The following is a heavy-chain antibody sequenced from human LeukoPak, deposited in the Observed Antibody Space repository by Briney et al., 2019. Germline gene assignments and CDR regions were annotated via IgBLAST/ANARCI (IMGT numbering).Heavy chain of an antibody. D-gene: IGHD6-13*01. J-gene: IGHJ4*02. CDR3: ARGYSSSWLGKFDY. CDR2: IYYSGST. Sequence: SETLSLTCTVSGGSISSSSYYWGWIRQPPGKGLEWIGSIYYSGSTNYNPSLNSRVTMSVDTSKNQFSLNLNSVAAADTAVYYCARGYSSSWLGKFDYWGQGTLVTASS. V-gene: IGHV4-39*07. CDR1: GGSISSSSYY.